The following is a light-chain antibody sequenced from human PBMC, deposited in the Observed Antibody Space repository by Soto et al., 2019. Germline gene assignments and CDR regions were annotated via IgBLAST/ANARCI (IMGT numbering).Light chain of an antibody. J-gene: IGLJ1*01. V-gene: IGLV2-8*01. CDR3: KSYAGSNTYV. CDR1: KNDIGVYDF. Sequence: QSVLTQPPSASGSPGQSVTISCTGTKNDIGVYDFVSWYQHHPGKAPRLIIYEVVQRPSGVPDRFSGSKSGNTASLTVSGPQAADEGDYFCKSYAGSNTYVFGSGTKVTVL. CDR2: EVV.